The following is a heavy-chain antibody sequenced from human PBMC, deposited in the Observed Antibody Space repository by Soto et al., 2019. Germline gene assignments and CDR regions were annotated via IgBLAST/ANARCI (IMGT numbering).Heavy chain of an antibody. J-gene: IGHJ4*02. Sequence: QVQLVQSGAEVKKPGSSVKVSCKASGGTFSNYAISWVRQAPGQGLEWMGGIIPIFATADYAQKFQGRVTITADESTSTAYMELSSLRSEDTAVYYCARDGGVYDYSPFDYWGQGTLVTVSS. CDR2: IIPIFATA. V-gene: IGHV1-69*12. D-gene: IGHD4-4*01. CDR3: ARDGGVYDYSPFDY. CDR1: GGTFSNYA.